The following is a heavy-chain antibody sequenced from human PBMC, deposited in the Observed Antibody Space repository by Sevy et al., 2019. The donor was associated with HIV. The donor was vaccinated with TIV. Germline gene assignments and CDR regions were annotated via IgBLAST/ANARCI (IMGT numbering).Heavy chain of an antibody. CDR2: FDPEDDET. J-gene: IGHJ4*02. V-gene: IGHV1-24*01. D-gene: IGHD3-22*01. CDR1: GYTLSQLS. Sequence: ASVKVSCKVSGYTLSQLSMHWVRLAPGKGLEWMGSFDPEDDETIYAQKFQDRVTMTEDTSTNRAYMELRSLRSDDTAVYYCATTMDYYESSGDPFDYWGKGTRVTFSS. CDR3: ATTMDYYESSGDPFDY.